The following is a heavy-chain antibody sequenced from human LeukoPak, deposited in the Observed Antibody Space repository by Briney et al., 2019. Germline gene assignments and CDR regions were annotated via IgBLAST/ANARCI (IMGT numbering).Heavy chain of an antibody. CDR3: ARGINAGYDY. V-gene: IGHV1-8*01. D-gene: IGHD1-1*01. CDR1: GYTFTTYD. J-gene: IGHJ4*02. Sequence: ASVKVSCKTSGYTFTTYDINWVRQTSGQGLEWMGWMRPSNGVSDYAQKFQGRVTMTRDISISTAYMELSSLTSEDTALYYCARGINAGYDYWGQGTLVTVSS. CDR2: MRPSNGVS.